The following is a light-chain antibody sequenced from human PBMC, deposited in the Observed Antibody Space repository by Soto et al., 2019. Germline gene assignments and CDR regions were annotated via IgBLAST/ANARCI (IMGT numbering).Light chain of an antibody. CDR1: ISDVGGYNY. J-gene: IGLJ1*01. V-gene: IGLV2-14*01. CDR3: SSYRSTSVYV. CDR2: EVT. Sequence: QPVLTHPASVSGSRGRSLTISCTRTISDVGGYNYVSWYQQYPGKAPKLMIYEVTHRPSGVSSRFSGSKSGNTASLTISGLQAEDEANYYCSSYRSTSVYVFGTGTKVTVL.